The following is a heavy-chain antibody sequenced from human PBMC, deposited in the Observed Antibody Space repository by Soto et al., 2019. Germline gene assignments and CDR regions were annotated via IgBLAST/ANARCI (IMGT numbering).Heavy chain of an antibody. J-gene: IGHJ4*02. CDR3: ARVHYDYIWGSSKYYFDY. CDR2: IKQDGSEK. D-gene: IGHD3-16*01. Sequence: GRSLRLSCAASGFTFSSYWMSLIRQAPGKGLEWVANIKQDGSEKYYVDSVKGRFTISRDNAKNSLYLQMNSLRAEDTAVYYCARVHYDYIWGSSKYYFDYWGQGTLVTVSS. CDR1: GFTFSSYW. V-gene: IGHV3-7*01.